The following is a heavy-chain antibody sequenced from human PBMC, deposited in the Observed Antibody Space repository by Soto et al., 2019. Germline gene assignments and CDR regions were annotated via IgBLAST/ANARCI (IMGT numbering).Heavy chain of an antibody. J-gene: IGHJ4*02. CDR2: ISGSGGTT. Sequence: EVQLLESGGGLVQPGGSLRLSCAASGFTFSNYAMSWVRQAPGKGLEWVSAISGSGGTTYYADSVKGRFTISRDNSKNTLYLQMNSLRAEDTAVYYCAKFFVETGGSSGWPGYFDHWGQGTLVTVSS. D-gene: IGHD6-25*01. CDR1: GFTFSNYA. CDR3: AKFFVETGGSSGWPGYFDH. V-gene: IGHV3-23*01.